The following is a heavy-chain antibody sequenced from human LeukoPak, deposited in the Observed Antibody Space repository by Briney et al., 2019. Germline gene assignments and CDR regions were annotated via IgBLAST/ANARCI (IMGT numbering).Heavy chain of an antibody. D-gene: IGHD3-10*01. CDR3: TRLREWFGEADYYHFAMDV. J-gene: IGHJ6*02. Sequence: ASVKVSCKTSGYSFTSYEINWVRQATGQGPEWMGGMNVNSGKVRYAQRFQGRVTMTRKTSISTAYMELSGLRSDDTAVYYCTRLREWFGEADYYHFAMDVWAKGPRSPSL. CDR2: MNVNSGKV. CDR1: GYSFTSYE. V-gene: IGHV1-8*02.